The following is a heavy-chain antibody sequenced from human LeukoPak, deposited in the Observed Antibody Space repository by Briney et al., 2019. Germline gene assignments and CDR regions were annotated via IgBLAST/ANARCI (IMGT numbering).Heavy chain of an antibody. CDR3: ARVDPQLATDAFDI. J-gene: IGHJ3*02. CDR2: INPNSGGT. V-gene: IGHV1-2*04. Sequence: ASVKVSCKASGYTFTGYYMHWVRQAPGQGLEWMGWINPNSGGTNYAQKFQGWVTMTRDTSISTAYKELSRLRSDDTAVYYCARVDPQLATDAFDIWGQGTMVTVSS. CDR1: GYTFTGYY. D-gene: IGHD6-13*01.